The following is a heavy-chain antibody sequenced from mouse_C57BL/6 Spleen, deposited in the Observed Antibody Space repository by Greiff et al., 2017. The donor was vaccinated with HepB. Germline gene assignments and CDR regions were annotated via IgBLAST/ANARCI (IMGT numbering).Heavy chain of an antibody. V-gene: IGHV5-6*01. CDR2: ISSGGSYT. CDR3: ARQGPYDYDGNYYAMDY. CDR1: GFTFSSYG. D-gene: IGHD2-4*01. Sequence: EVMLVESGGDLVKPGGSLKLSCAASGFTFSSYGMSWVRQTPDKRLEWVATISSGGSYTYYPDSVKGRFTISRDNAKNTLYLQMSSLKSEDTAMYYCARQGPYDYDGNYYAMDYWGQGTSVTVSS. J-gene: IGHJ4*01.